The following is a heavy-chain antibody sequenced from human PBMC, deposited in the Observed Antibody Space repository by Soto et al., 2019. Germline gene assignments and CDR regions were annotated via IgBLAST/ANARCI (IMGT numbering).Heavy chain of an antibody. D-gene: IGHD4-17*01. V-gene: IGHV3-74*01. Sequence: GGSLRLSCAASGFTFSSYWMHWVRQAPGKGLVWVSRINSDGSSTSYADSVKGRFTISRDNAKNTLYLQMNSLRAEDTAVYYCARVNYGDYGGYYYYYYGMDVWGQGTTVTVSS. CDR2: INSDGSST. CDR1: GFTFSSYW. CDR3: ARVNYGDYGGYYYYYYGMDV. J-gene: IGHJ6*02.